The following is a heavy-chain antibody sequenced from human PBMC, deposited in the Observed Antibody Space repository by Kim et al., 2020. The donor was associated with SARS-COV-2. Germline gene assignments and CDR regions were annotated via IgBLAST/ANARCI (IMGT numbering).Heavy chain of an antibody. V-gene: IGHV3-53*01. D-gene: IGHD5-12*01. Sequence: GGSLRLSCAASGFTVSSNYMSWVRQAPGKGLEWVSVIYSGGSTYYADSVKGRFTISRDNSKNTLYLQMNSLRAEDTAVYYCARGMVANLFYAKYYFDYWGEGTLVTVSS. CDR3: ARGMVANLFYAKYYFDY. J-gene: IGHJ4*02. CDR1: GFTVSSNY. CDR2: IYSGGST.